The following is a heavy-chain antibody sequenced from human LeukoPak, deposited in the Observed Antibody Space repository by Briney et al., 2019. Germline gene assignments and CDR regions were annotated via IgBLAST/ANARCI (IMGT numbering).Heavy chain of an antibody. Sequence: SGPTLVNPTETLTLTCSFSGFSLTTSGMCVSWIRQPPGKALEWLARIDWADDKYYSTSLKTRLTISRDTSKNQVVLTVTNMDPVDTATYYCARSPMVVTVGFDYWGQGALVTVSS. CDR1: GFSLTTSGMC. CDR3: ARSPMVVTVGFDY. CDR2: IDWADDK. V-gene: IGHV2-70*11. D-gene: IGHD2-21*02. J-gene: IGHJ4*02.